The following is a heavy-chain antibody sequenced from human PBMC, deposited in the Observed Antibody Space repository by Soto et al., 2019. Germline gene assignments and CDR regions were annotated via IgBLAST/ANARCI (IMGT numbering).Heavy chain of an antibody. D-gene: IGHD3-22*01. CDR1: GFTFSSYA. Sequence: GGSLRLSCAASGFTFSSYAMSWVRQAPGKGLEWVSAISGSGGSKYYADSMKGRFTSSRDNSKNKLYLQMNRLRAEDSTVYCCANAGGPWIYSRGTGCYYGSDVWGQGTMVTVSS. CDR3: ANAGGPWIYSRGTGCYYGSDV. CDR2: ISGSGGSK. V-gene: IGHV3-23*01. J-gene: IGHJ6*02.